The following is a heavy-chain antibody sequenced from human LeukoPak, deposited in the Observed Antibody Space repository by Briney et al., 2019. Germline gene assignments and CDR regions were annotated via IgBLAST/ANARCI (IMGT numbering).Heavy chain of an antibody. CDR2: IYPRDSDT. J-gene: IGHJ2*01. Sequence: GESLKISCKGSGYSFTGDWIGWVRPMPGRGLEWLGIIYPRDSDTRISPSFQGQVTISADKSISTAYLQWSSLKASDTAMYYCARGKWFFDLWGRGTLVTVSS. CDR1: GYSFTGDW. D-gene: IGHD1-26*01. CDR3: ARGKWFFDL. V-gene: IGHV5-51*01.